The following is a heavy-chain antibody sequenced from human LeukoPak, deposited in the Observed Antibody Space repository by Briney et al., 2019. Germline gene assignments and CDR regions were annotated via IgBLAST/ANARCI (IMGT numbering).Heavy chain of an antibody. Sequence: TGGSLRLSCAASGFTFSSYSMNWVRQPPGKGLEWVSYISSSSSTIHYADSVKGRFTISRDNAKNSLSLQINSLRDEDTAVYYCARSGVYSSSWYRLYYFDYWGQGTLVTVSS. V-gene: IGHV3-48*02. CDR1: GFTFSSYS. D-gene: IGHD6-13*01. CDR3: ARSGVYSSSWYRLYYFDY. CDR2: ISSSSSTI. J-gene: IGHJ4*02.